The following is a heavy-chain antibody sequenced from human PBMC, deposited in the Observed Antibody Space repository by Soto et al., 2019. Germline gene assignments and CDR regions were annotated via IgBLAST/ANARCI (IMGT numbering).Heavy chain of an antibody. CDR1: GFSLTTRGVG. J-gene: IGHJ5*02. V-gene: IGHV2-5*02. CDR3: AHIPNYYQYAWFDP. D-gene: IGHD3-16*01. CDR2: IYWDDDK. Sequence: QITLKESGHTLVKPTQTLTLTCTFSGFSLTTRGVGVGWIRQPPGKALECLALIYWDDDKRYSPSLQSRLSIHTDPSKSQVVLTMSNVDPVDTATFYCAHIPNYYQYAWFDPWGQGTLVSVSS.